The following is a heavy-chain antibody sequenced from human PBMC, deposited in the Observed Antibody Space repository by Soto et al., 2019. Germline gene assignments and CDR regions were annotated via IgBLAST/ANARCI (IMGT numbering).Heavy chain of an antibody. V-gene: IGHV3-48*01. CDR2: ISISSTTI. J-gene: IGHJ4*02. CDR1: GFTFSSYS. Sequence: GGSLRLSCAASGFTFSSYSMNWVRQAPGKGLEWVSYISISSTTIYYADSVKGRFTISRDNAKNSLYLQMNSLRAEDTAVYYCASQYYDSSGYYSLGYWGQGTPVTVSS. CDR3: ASQYYDSSGYYSLGY. D-gene: IGHD3-22*01.